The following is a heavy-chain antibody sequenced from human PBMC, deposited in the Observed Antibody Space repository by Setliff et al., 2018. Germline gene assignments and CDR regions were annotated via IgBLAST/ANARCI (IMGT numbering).Heavy chain of an antibody. CDR2: ISSSSSYI. D-gene: IGHD5-18*01. CDR3: ARVDPPIVDTAMVTSPSDY. CDR1: GFTFSSYS. Sequence: PGGSLRLSCAASGFTFSSYSMNWVRQAPGKGLEWVSSISSSSSYIYYADSVKGRFTISRDNAKNSLYLQMNSLRAEDTAVYYCARVDPPIVDTAMVTSPSDYWGQGTLVTVSS. J-gene: IGHJ4*02. V-gene: IGHV3-21*01.